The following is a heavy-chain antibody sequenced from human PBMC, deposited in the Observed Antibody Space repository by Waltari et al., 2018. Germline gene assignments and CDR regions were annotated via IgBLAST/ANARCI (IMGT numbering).Heavy chain of an antibody. V-gene: IGHV1-18*01. CDR1: GYTFTSYG. CDR3: ARDPFAPFY. Sequence: QVQLVQSGAEVKKPGASVKVSCKASGYTFTSYGISWVRQAPGQGLEWMGGINPYNGNTKYIERLQGRVTLTTDTSTNTAYMELRSLRSDDTAMYYCARDPFAPFYWGQGTLVTVSS. J-gene: IGHJ4*02. D-gene: IGHD3-10*01. CDR2: INPYNGNT.